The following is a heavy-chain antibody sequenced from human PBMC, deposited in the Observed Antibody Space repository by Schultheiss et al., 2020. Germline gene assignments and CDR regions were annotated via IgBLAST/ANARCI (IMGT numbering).Heavy chain of an antibody. V-gene: IGHV4-30-4*07. D-gene: IGHD3-22*01. CDR2: IYYSGST. CDR1: GYSISSGSYY. J-gene: IGHJ4*02. Sequence: SETLSLTCAVSGYSISSGSYYWSWIRQPPGKGLEWIGYIYYSGSTYYNPSLKSRVTISVDTSKNQFSLKLSSVTAADTAVYYCARPMRGSSSGYYRYWGQGTLVTVSS. CDR3: ARPMRGSSSGYYRY.